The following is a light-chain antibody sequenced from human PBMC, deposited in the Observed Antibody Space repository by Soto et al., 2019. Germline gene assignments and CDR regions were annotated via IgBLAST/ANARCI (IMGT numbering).Light chain of an antibody. Sequence: EIVLTQSPGTLSLSPGERATLSCRASQSVSNNYLAWYQQKPGQAPRLLIYGASNRATGIPDRFSGSGSGTDFTLTITSLQPDDFATYYCQQYHTYTGTFGQGTKVDI. J-gene: IGKJ1*01. CDR3: QQYHTYTGT. CDR1: QSVSNNY. V-gene: IGKV3-20*01. CDR2: GAS.